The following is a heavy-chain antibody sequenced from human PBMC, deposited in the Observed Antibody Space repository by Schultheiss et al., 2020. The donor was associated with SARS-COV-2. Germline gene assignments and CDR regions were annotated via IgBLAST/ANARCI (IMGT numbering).Heavy chain of an antibody. CDR3: ARDRGAAAGSVAFDY. D-gene: IGHD6-13*01. J-gene: IGHJ4*02. V-gene: IGHV3-74*01. CDR2: INSDGSST. Sequence: GESLKISCAASGFTFSSYWMHWVRQAPGKGLVWVSRINSDGSSTSYADSVKGRFTISRDNAKNSLYLQMNSLRAEDTAVYYCARDRGAAAGSVAFDYWGQGTLVTVSS. CDR1: GFTFSSYW.